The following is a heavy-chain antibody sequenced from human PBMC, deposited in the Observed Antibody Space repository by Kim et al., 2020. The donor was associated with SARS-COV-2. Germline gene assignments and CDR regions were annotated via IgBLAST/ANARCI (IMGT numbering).Heavy chain of an antibody. CDR3: ARGFNTVTDNWFDP. CDR1: GGSISSYY. J-gene: IGHJ5*02. Sequence: SETLSLTCTVSGGSISSYYWSWIRQPPGKGLEWIGYIYYSGSTNYNPSLKSRVTISVDTSKNQFSLKLSSVTAADTAVYYCARGFNTVTDNWFDPWGQGTLVTVSS. D-gene: IGHD4-17*01. V-gene: IGHV4-59*01. CDR2: IYYSGST.